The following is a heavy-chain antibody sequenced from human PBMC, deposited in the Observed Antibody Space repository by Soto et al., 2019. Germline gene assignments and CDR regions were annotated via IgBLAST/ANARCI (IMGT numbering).Heavy chain of an antibody. CDR1: GFTFSNFV. D-gene: IGHD3-10*01. CDR3: AKRRGEGYFDL. CDR2: IGGTSGST. V-gene: IGHV3-23*01. J-gene: IGHJ2*01. Sequence: EVQLLESGGGLEQPGGSLRLSCAASGFTFSNFVMSWVRRAPGKGLEWVSAIGGTSGSTYYADSVKGRFTISRDNSKNTLYLQMNSLRAEDTAVYYCAKRRGEGYFDLWGRGSLVTVSS.